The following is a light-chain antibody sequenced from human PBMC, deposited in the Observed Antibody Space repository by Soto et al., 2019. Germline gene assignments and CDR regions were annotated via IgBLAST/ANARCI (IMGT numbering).Light chain of an antibody. Sequence: SYELTQPTSVSVSPGQTASITCSGDKVGDKYACWYQQKPGQSPVRVIYQDSKRHSGIPERFSGSNSGNTATLTISGTEAMDKADYYCQAWDSSNDVFGGGTKRTVL. CDR3: QAWDSSNDV. CDR2: QDS. J-gene: IGLJ2*01. V-gene: IGLV3-1*01. CDR1: KVGDKY.